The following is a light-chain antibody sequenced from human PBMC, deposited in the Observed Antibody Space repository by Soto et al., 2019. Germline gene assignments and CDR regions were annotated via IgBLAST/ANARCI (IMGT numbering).Light chain of an antibody. CDR1: SSDVGGYNY. J-gene: IGLJ2*01. CDR3: SSYTTSSTVA. CDR2: DVT. Sequence: QSALTQPASVSGSPGQSITISCTGTSSDVGGYNYVSWYQHHPGKAPKLMIYDVTNRPSGVSNRFSGSKSGNTASLTISGLQAEDEADYYCSSYTTSSTVAFGGGTKVTVL. V-gene: IGLV2-14*03.